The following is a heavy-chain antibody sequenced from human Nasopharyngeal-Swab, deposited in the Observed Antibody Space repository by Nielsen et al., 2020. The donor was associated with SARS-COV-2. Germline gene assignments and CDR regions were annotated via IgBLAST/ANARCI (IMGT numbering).Heavy chain of an antibody. Sequence: SLKIYCAASGFTFSSYAMHWVRQAPGKGLEWVAVISYDGSNKYYADSVKGRFTISRDNSKNTLYLQMNSLRAEDTAVYYCARDLGDVWGKGTTVTVSS. CDR3: ARDLGDV. J-gene: IGHJ6*04. CDR2: ISYDGSNK. V-gene: IGHV3-30-3*01. CDR1: GFTFSSYA.